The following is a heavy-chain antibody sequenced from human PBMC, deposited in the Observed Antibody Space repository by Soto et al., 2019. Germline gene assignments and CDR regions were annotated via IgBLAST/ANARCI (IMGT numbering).Heavy chain of an antibody. D-gene: IGHD2-2*01. CDR1: GYTLTELT. CDR3: ATVGYCSSTSCPSVAFDI. Sequence: GASVKVSCKVSGYTLTELTMHWVRQAPGKGLEWMGGFDPEDGETIYAQKFQGRVTMTEDTSTDTAYMELSSLRSEDTAVYYCATVGYCSSTSCPSVAFDIWGQGTMVTVSS. V-gene: IGHV1-24*01. J-gene: IGHJ3*02. CDR2: FDPEDGET.